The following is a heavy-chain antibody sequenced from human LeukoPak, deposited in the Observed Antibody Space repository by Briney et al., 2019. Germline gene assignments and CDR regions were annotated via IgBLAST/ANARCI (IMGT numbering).Heavy chain of an antibody. CDR2: IYYSGST. J-gene: IGHJ5*02. CDR3: PAAGKGGPNRFDP. V-gene: IGHV4-59*01. D-gene: IGHD6-13*01. Sequence: SETLSLTCAVYGGSFSGYYWSWIRQPPGKGLEWIGYIYYSGSTNYNPSLTSRVTISVDTSKNQFSLTLSSVTAADPAVYYCPAAGKGGPNRFDPWGQGTLVTVSS. CDR1: GGSFSGYY.